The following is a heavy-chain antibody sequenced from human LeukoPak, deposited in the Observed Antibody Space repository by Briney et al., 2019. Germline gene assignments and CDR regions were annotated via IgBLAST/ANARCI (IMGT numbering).Heavy chain of an antibody. D-gene: IGHD3-9*01. CDR3: ARGQIDYDILTGYTFDY. J-gene: IGHJ4*02. V-gene: IGHV3-30-3*01. CDR1: GFTFSSYA. CDR2: ISYDGSNK. Sequence: QPGGSLRLSCAASGFTFSSYAMHWVRQAPGKGLEWVAVISYDGSNKYYADSVKGRFTISRDNSKNTLYLQMNSLRAEDTAVYYCARGQIDYDILTGYTFDYWGQGTLVTVSS.